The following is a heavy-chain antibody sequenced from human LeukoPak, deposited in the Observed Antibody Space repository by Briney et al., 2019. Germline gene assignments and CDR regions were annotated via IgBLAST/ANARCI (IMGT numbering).Heavy chain of an antibody. V-gene: IGHV4-59*01. J-gene: IGHJ2*01. CDR1: GGPHSSYF. CDR2: IYYSGST. Sequence: SETLSLPCTVSGGPHSSYFWRWIREPPGKGLEWIGYIYYSGSTNYNPSLKRRVHISIDASKNQVFLELISVTPADTAVYYCASIAYCGGDCYLGGWYFELWGRDTRVTVSS. CDR3: ASIAYCGGDCYLGGWYFEL. D-gene: IGHD2-21*02.